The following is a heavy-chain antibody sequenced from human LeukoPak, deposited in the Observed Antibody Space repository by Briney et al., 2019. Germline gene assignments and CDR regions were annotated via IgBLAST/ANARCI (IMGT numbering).Heavy chain of an antibody. D-gene: IGHD5-24*01. CDR2: INPNSGGT. V-gene: IGHV1-2*02. CDR1: GYTFTGYY. CDR3: AREAGWLQSVLGP. Sequence: ASVKVSCKASGYTFTGYYMHWVRQAPGQGLEWIGWINPNSGGTNYAQKFQGRVTMTRDTSISTAYMELSRLRSDDTAVYYCAREAGWLQSVLGPWGQGTLVTVSS. J-gene: IGHJ5*02.